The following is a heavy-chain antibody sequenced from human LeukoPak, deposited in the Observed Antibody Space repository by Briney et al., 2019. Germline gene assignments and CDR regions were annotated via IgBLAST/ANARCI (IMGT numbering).Heavy chain of an antibody. J-gene: IGHJ4*02. CDR1: GFTVSSNY. CDR2: IYSGGST. D-gene: IGHD6-6*01. CDR3: ATRDYSTSPGY. Sequence: GGSLRLSCAASGFTVSSNYMSWVRQAPGKGLEWVSVIYSGGSTYYADSVKGRFTISRDNSKNTLYLQMNSLRAEDTAVYYCATRDYSTSPGYWGQGALVTVSS. V-gene: IGHV3-53*01.